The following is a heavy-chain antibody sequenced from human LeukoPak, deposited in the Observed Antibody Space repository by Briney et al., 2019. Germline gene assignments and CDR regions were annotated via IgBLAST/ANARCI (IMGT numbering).Heavy chain of an antibody. CDR2: IYYSGSA. V-gene: IGHV4-39*07. D-gene: IGHD6-19*01. J-gene: IGHJ4*02. Sequence: SETLSLTCTVSGGSISSSSYYWGWIRQPPGKGLEWIGSIYYSGSAYYNPSLKSRVTISVDTSKNQFSLKLSSVTAADTAVYYCARGGGRTSSGWYDTLHYWGQGTLVTVSS. CDR1: GGSISSSSYY. CDR3: ARGGGRTSSGWYDTLHY.